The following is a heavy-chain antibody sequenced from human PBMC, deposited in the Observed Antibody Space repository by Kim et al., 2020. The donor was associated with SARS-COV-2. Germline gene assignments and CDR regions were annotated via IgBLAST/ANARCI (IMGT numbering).Heavy chain of an antibody. CDR3: ATDLRDYYGSGRPTDY. J-gene: IGHJ4*02. CDR1: GYTLTELS. CDR2: FDPEDGET. V-gene: IGHV1-24*01. Sequence: ASVKVSCKVSGYTLTELSMHWVRQAPGKGLEWMGGFDPEDGETIYAQKFQGRVTMTEDTSTDTAYMELSSLRSEDTAVYYCATDLRDYYGSGRPTDYWGQGTLVTVSS. D-gene: IGHD3-10*01.